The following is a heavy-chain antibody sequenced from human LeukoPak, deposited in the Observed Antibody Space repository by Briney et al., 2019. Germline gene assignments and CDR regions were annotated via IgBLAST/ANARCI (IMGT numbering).Heavy chain of an antibody. V-gene: IGHV3-7*01. D-gene: IGHD3-22*01. CDR1: GFTFSSYW. J-gene: IGHJ4*02. CDR2: IKKDGSEK. CDR3: ARDSYYYDSSGYRGFDY. Sequence: PGGSLRLSCAASGFTFSSYWMSWVRQAPGKGLEWVANIKKDGSEKYYVDSVKGRFTISRDNAKTSLCLQINSLRAEDTAVYYCARDSYYYDSSGYRGFDYWGQGTLVTVSS.